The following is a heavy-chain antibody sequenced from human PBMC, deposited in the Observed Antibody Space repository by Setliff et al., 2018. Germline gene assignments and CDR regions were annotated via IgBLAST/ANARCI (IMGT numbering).Heavy chain of an antibody. Sequence: SETLSLTCTVSGGSISRGSYYWSWIRQPPGKGLEWIGEINHSGSTNYHPSLKSRVTISVDTSKNQFSLKLSSVTAADTAVYYCARGSGRAQYWGQGTLVTVSS. CDR1: GGSISRGSYY. CDR2: INHSGST. J-gene: IGHJ4*02. D-gene: IGHD3-10*01. CDR3: ARGSGRAQY. V-gene: IGHV4-39*07.